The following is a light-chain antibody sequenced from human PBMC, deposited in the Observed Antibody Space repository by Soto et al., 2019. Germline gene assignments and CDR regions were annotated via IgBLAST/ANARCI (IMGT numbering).Light chain of an antibody. J-gene: IGKJ4*01. CDR1: QSISSY. V-gene: IGKV1-39*01. CDR2: AAS. Sequence: DIQMTQSPSSLSASVGDRVTITCRASQSISSYLNWYQQKPGKAPKLLIYAASSLRSGVPSRFSGSGSGTDFTLTISSLQPEDFATYYCQHSYSSRLTFGGGTKVEI. CDR3: QHSYSSRLT.